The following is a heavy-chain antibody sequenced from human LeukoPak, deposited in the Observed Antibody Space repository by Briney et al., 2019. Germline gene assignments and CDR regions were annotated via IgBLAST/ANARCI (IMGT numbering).Heavy chain of an antibody. CDR2: IYLSETT. CDR1: GGSISSGGYY. CDR3: ARDRPPHIY. V-gene: IGHV4-61*08. Sequence: PSQTLSLTCTVSGGSISSGGYYWSWIRQPPGKGLEWIGYIYLSETTNYNPSLKSRVTISLDTSKNQFSLKLTSVTAADTAVYYCARDRPPHIYWGRGTLVTVSS. D-gene: IGHD2-21*01. J-gene: IGHJ4*02.